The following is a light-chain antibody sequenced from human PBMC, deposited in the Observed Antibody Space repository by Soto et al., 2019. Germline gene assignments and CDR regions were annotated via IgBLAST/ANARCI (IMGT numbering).Light chain of an antibody. CDR1: ESVSSD. V-gene: IGKV3-15*01. Sequence: ETGMTQSPATLSLSHGERATLSCRASESVSSDLAWYQQIPGQAPRLLIYGASTRATCIPARFSGSGSGTEFTLTITSLQSEDFAVYYCQQYNNWPPWTFGQGTK. CDR2: GAS. J-gene: IGKJ1*01. CDR3: QQYNNWPPWT.